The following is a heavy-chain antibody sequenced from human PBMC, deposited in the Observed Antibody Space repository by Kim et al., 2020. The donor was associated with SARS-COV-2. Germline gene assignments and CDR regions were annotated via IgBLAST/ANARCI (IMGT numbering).Heavy chain of an antibody. J-gene: IGHJ6*02. CDR3: ARDKADWLLYGYVMDV. Sequence: GGSLRLSCAASGFTFSSYSMNWFRQAPGKGLEWVSSISSSNYIHYADSAKGRFTISRDNAKNSLYLQMNSLRAEDTAVYYCARDKADWLLYGYVMDVWGQGTTVTVSS. CDR2: ISSSNYI. D-gene: IGHD3-3*01. V-gene: IGHV3-21*01. CDR1: GFTFSSYS.